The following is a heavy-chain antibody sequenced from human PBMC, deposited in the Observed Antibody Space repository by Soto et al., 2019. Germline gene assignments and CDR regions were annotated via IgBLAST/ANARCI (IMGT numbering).Heavy chain of an antibody. D-gene: IGHD7-27*01. CDR3: AKEILGISPYYYYYGMDV. CDR1: GFTFSSYG. Sequence: PGGSLRLSCAASGFTFSSYGMHWVRQAPGKGLEWVAVISYDGSNKYYADSVKGRFTISRDNSKNTLYLQMNSLRAEDTAVYYCAKEILGISPYYYYYGMDVWGQGTTVTVSS. J-gene: IGHJ6*02. CDR2: ISYDGSNK. V-gene: IGHV3-30*18.